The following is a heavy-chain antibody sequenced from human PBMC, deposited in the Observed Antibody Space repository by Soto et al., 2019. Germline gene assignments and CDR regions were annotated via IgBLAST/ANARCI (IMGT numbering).Heavy chain of an antibody. CDR1: GGSISGYY. V-gene: IGHV4-59*08. CDR3: ARHANGGSYPMDH. D-gene: IGHD3-16*02. Sequence: QVQLQESGPGLVKPSETLSLTCGVSGGSISGYYWAWIRQPPGRGLEYLGHIFSSGSANYNPSLKSRLTMSVDPSMTQFSLTLRSVTAADTAFYYCARHANGGSYPMDHWGRGTLVTVSS. J-gene: IGHJ4*02. CDR2: IFSSGSA.